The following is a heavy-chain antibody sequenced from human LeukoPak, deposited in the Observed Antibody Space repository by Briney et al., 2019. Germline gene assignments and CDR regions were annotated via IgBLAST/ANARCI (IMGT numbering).Heavy chain of an antibody. CDR3: AKQNNFDTSGLDY. CDR2: ISYDGSNK. CDR1: GFIFSGNS. Sequence: PGGPLRLSCAASGFIFSGNSMHWVRQAPGKGLEWVAVISYDGSNKYYADSVRGRFTISRDTSKNTLYLQMNSLRAEDTALYYCAKQNNFDTSGLDYWGQGTLVTVSS. V-gene: IGHV3-30*04. D-gene: IGHD3-22*01. J-gene: IGHJ4*02.